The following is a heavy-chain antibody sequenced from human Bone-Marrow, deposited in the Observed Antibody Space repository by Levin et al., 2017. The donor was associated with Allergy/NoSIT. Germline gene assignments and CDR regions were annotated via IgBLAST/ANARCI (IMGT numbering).Heavy chain of an antibody. D-gene: IGHD6-19*01. Sequence: SQTLSLTCAVHGESFSGSYWTWIRQPPGKGLEWIGDINHRGSANYNPSLKSRVTMSVDTSKNQFSLNLSSVTAADRAVYYCARRRALAGTSRFDYWGQGILVTVSS. CDR1: GESFSGSY. CDR3: ARRRALAGTSRFDY. CDR2: INHRGSA. V-gene: IGHV4-34*01. J-gene: IGHJ4*02.